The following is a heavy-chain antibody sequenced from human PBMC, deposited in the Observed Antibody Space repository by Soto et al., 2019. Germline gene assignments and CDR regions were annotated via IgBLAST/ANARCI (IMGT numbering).Heavy chain of an antibody. V-gene: IGHV3-11*05. CDR2: ISSSSSYT. D-gene: IGHD6-13*01. Sequence: QVQLVEAGGGLVKPGGSLRLSCAASGFTFSDYYMSWIRQAPGKGLEWVSYISSSSSYTNYADSVKGRFTISRDNAKNSLYLQMNRLRAEDTAVYYCARDIAPASSNWFDPWGQGTLVTVSS. J-gene: IGHJ5*02. CDR3: ARDIAPASSNWFDP. CDR1: GFTFSDYY.